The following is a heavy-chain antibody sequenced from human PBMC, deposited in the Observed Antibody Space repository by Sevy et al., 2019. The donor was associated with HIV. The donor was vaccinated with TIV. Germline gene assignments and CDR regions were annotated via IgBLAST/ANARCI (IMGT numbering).Heavy chain of an antibody. D-gene: IGHD4-17*01. V-gene: IGHV5-51*01. CDR1: GYSFANYW. Sequence: GESLKTSCKGSGYSFANYWIGWVRQMPGKGLEWMGIIHPGDSDTRYSLSFQGQVTMSADKSISTAYLQWNSLKASDTAMYYCATFAYGDYVGYFDFWGQGSLVTVSS. CDR3: ATFAYGDYVGYFDF. J-gene: IGHJ4*02. CDR2: IHPGDSDT.